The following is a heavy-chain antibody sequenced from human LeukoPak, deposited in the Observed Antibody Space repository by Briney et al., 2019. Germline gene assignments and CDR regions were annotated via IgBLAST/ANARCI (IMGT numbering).Heavy chain of an antibody. D-gene: IGHD2-2*01. Sequence: SETLSLTCTVSGGSISSYYWSWIRQPPGKGLEWIGYIYYSGSTNYNPSLKSRVTISVDTSKNQFSLKLSSVTAADTAVYYCARVGGGCSSTSCYLYYYYYYMDVWGKGTTVTVSS. CDR1: GGSISSYY. CDR3: ARVGGGCSSTSCYLYYYYYYMDV. V-gene: IGHV4-59*01. CDR2: IYYSGST. J-gene: IGHJ6*03.